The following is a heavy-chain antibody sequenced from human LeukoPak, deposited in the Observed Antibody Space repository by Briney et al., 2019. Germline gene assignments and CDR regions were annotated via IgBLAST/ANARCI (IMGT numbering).Heavy chain of an antibody. CDR1: GGSISSSSYY. V-gene: IGHV4-39*01. CDR3: ASVGTTANWFDP. D-gene: IGHD1-7*01. Sequence: KPSETLSLTCTVSGGSISSSSYYWGWIRQPPGKGLEWIGSIYYSGSTYYNPSLKSRVTISVDTSKNQFSLKLSSVTAADTAVYYCASVGTTANWFDPWGQGTLVTVSS. J-gene: IGHJ5*02. CDR2: IYYSGST.